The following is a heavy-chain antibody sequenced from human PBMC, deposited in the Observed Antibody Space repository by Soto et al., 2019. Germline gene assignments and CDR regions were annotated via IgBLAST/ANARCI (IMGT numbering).Heavy chain of an antibody. CDR2: ISAHNGNK. J-gene: IGHJ4*02. CDR3: AREPNYFDY. V-gene: IGHV1-18*01. Sequence: QVQLVQTRAQVKKPGASVKVSCKAYGCTFTSYGISWVRQAPGQGLEWMGWISAHNGNKKYAQKLQGRVTMTTDTCTSTAYMELRSLRSDDTAVYYCAREPNYFDYWGQGTLVTVSS. CDR1: GCTFTSYG.